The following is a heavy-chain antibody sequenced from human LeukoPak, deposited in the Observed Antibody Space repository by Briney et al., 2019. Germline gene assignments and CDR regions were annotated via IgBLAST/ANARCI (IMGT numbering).Heavy chain of an antibody. V-gene: IGHV4-39*01. CDR2: IYYSGST. Sequence: PSETLSLTCTVSGGSISSSSYYWGWIRQPPGKGLEWIGGIYYSGSTYYNPSLKSRVTISVDTSKNQFSLKLSSVTAADTAVYYCARPYGAAGLDWGQGTLVTVSS. D-gene: IGHD4-17*01. J-gene: IGHJ4*02. CDR1: GGSISSSSYY. CDR3: ARPYGAAGLD.